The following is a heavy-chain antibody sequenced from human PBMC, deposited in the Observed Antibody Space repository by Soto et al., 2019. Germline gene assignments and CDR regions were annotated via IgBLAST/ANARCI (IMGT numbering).Heavy chain of an antibody. Sequence: GESLKISCKGSGYSFATSWIRWVRQMPGKGLEWMGKIDPSDSYTNYSPSFQGHVTISADKSISTAYLQWSSLKASDTAMYYCVRHMSHSAAILDYWGQGTLVTVSS. J-gene: IGHJ4*02. V-gene: IGHV5-10-1*01. D-gene: IGHD2-2*02. CDR3: VRHMSHSAAILDY. CDR1: GYSFATSW. CDR2: IDPSDSYT.